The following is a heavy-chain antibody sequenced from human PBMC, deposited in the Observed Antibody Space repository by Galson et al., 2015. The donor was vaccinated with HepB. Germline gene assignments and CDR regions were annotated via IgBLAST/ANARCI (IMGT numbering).Heavy chain of an antibody. CDR1: GFTVSSNY. D-gene: IGHD1-26*01. J-gene: IGHJ4*02. Sequence: SLRLSCAASGFTVSSNYMSWVRQAPGKGLEWVSVIYSGGSTYYADSVKGRFTISRDNSKNTLYLQMNSLRAEDTAVYYCAITNSGGATPFDYWGQGTLVTVSS. V-gene: IGHV3-53*01. CDR3: AITNSGGATPFDY. CDR2: IYSGGST.